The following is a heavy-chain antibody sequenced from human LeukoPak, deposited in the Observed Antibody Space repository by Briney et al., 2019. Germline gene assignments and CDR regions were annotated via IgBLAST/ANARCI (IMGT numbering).Heavy chain of an antibody. V-gene: IGHV4-4*07. J-gene: IGHJ4*02. Sequence: PSETLSLTCTVSGGSISSYYWSWIRQPAGKGLEWIGRIYTSGSTNYNPSLKSRVTMSVDTSKNQFSLKLSSVTAADTAVYYCARDARVGATTPFDYWGQGTLVTVSS. D-gene: IGHD1-26*01. CDR2: IYTSGST. CDR1: GGSISSYY. CDR3: ARDARVGATTPFDY.